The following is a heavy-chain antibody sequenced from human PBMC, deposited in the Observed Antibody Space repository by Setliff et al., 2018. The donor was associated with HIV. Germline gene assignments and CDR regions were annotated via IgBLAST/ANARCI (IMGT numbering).Heavy chain of an antibody. Sequence: GASVKVSCKAYGYTFTAYYMHWVRQAPGQGLEWMGWINPNSGGTHYAQKFRGRVTMTRDTSINTSHMYLSSLSSDDTALYFCSRGGRWWGPNDPSPHFYHMDLCGSGTSVTASS. V-gene: IGHV1-2*02. J-gene: IGHJ6*04. CDR1: GYTFTAYY. CDR2: INPNSGGT. D-gene: IGHD2-15*01. CDR3: SRGGRWWGPNDPSPHFYHMDL.